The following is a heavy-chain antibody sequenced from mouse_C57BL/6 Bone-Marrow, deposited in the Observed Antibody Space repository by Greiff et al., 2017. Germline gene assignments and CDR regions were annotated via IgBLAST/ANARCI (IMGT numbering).Heavy chain of an antibody. V-gene: IGHV1-72*01. J-gene: IGHJ1*03. D-gene: IGHD2-3*01. CDR1: GYTFTSYW. Sequence: QVQLQQPGAELVKPGASVKLSCKASGYTFTSYWMHWVKQRPGRGLEWIGRIDPNSGGTKYNEKFKSKATLTVDKHSSTAYMQLSSLTSEDSAVYYCARYGWLLLYFDVWGTGATDTVSS. CDR3: ARYGWLLLYFDV. CDR2: IDPNSGGT.